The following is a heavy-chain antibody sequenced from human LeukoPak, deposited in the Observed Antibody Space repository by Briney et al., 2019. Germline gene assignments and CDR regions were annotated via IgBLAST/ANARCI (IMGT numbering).Heavy chain of an antibody. V-gene: IGHV3-23*01. CDR2: ISGSGGST. CDR1: GFTFSSYA. Sequence: GGSLRLSCAASGFTFSSYAMSWVRQAPGKGLEWVSAISGSGGSTYYADSVKGRFTISRDNAKNSLYLQRNSLRAEDTDLYYCAKAERGYFDYWGQGTLVTVSS. CDR3: AKAERGYFDY. J-gene: IGHJ4*02.